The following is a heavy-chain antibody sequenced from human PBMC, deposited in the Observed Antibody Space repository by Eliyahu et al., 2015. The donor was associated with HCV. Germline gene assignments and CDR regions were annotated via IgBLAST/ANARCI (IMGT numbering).Heavy chain of an antibody. J-gene: IGHJ6*02. CDR3: ARIRGRPLTIFYYYGMDV. V-gene: IGHV2-26*01. D-gene: IGHD3-3*01. Sequence: QVTLKESGPVLVKPTETLTLTCTVXGFSLXXAGMGVSWIRQPPGKALEWLAHIFSNDEKSYSTSLKSRLTISKDTSKRQVVLTMTNMDPVDTATYYCARIRGRPLTIFYYYGMDVWGQGTTVTVSS. CDR2: IFSNDEK. CDR1: GFSLXXAGMG.